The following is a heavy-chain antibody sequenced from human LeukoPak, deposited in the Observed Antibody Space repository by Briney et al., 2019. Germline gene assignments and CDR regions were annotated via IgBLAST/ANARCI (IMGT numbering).Heavy chain of an antibody. V-gene: IGHV1-18*01. Sequence: ASVKVSCKASGYTFTSYGISWVRQAPGQGLEWMGWISAYNGNTNYAQKLQGRVTMTTDTSTSTAYMELRSLRSDDTAVYYSARPFSSGWPFDNWGQETLVTVSS. D-gene: IGHD6-19*01. J-gene: IGHJ4*02. CDR1: GYTFTSYG. CDR3: ARPFSSGWPFDN. CDR2: ISAYNGNT.